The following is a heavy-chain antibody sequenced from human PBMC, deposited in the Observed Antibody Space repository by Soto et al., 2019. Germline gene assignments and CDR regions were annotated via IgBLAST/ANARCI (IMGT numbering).Heavy chain of an antibody. CDR2: VKQDGSDK. J-gene: IGHJ6*02. CDR1: GFTFSSHW. D-gene: IGHD3-3*01. CDR3: ARVIGVVISGHYYYAMDV. Sequence: GGSLRLSCAASGFTFSSHWMTWVRQAPGKGLEWVANVKQDGSDKYYVDSVKGRFTISRDNAKDSLSLQMNSLGAEDTALYYCARVIGVVISGHYYYAMDVWGQGTTVTVSS. V-gene: IGHV3-7*05.